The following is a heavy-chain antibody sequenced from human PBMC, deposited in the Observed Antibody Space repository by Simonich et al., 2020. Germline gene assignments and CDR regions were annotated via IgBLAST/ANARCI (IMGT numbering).Heavy chain of an antibody. CDR2: IKQDGSEK. D-gene: IGHD2-15*01. CDR3: AREGRYCSGGSCYKGGHWFDP. J-gene: IGHJ5*02. Sequence: EVQLVESGGGLVQPGGSLRLSCAASGFTFSSYWMSWVRQAPGKGLEGVANIKQDGSEKYYVDSVKGRFTISRDNAKNSLYLQMNSLRAEDTAVYYCAREGRYCSGGSCYKGGHWFDPWGQGTLVTVSS. CDR1: GFTFSSYW. V-gene: IGHV3-7*01.